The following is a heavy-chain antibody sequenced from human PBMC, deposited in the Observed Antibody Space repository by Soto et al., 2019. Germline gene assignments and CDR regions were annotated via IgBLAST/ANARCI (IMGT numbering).Heavy chain of an antibody. V-gene: IGHV3-23*01. J-gene: IGHJ4*02. Sequence: EVQLLESGGGLVQPGGSLRLSCAASGFTFSSYAMSWVRQAPGKGLEWVSAISGSGGSTYYADSVKGRFTISRDNSKNTLYLQMNSLRAEDTAVYYCATGDSYGSHLQLDYWGQGTLVTVSS. CDR2: ISGSGGST. CDR3: ATGDSYGSHLQLDY. D-gene: IGHD5-18*01. CDR1: GFTFSSYA.